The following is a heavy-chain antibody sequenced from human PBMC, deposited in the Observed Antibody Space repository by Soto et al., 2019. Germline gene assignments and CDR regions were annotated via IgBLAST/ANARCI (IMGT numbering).Heavy chain of an antibody. J-gene: IGHJ6*03. V-gene: IGHV1-18*01. CDR3: AREGNTGYSSSWDRFYYYSYMDV. CDR2: MSAYNGNT. Sequence: ASVKVSCKASGYTFTSYGISWVRQAPGQGLEWMGWMSAYNGNTNYAQKLQGRGTMTTDTSTSTAYMELRSLRSDDTAVYYCAREGNTGYSSSWDRFYYYSYMDVWGKGTTVTVPS. D-gene: IGHD6-13*01. CDR1: GYTFTSYG.